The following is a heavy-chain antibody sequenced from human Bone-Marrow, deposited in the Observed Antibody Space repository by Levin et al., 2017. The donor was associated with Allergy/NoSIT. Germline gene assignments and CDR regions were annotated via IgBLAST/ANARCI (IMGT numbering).Heavy chain of an antibody. CDR1: GYTFTGFY. CDR3: ARDLRGLRLRDY. J-gene: IGHJ4*02. CDR2: INPNSGGT. V-gene: IGHV1-2*06. Sequence: ASVKVSCKASGYTFTGFYMNWVRQVPGQGLEWLGRINPNSGGTDYAQKLQGRVAMTRDTSISTAYMELSRLRSDDTAVYYCARDLRGLRLRDYWGQGTLVTVSS. D-gene: IGHD5-12*01.